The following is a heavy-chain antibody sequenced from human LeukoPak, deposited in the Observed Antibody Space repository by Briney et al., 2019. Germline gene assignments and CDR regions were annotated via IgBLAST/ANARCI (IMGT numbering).Heavy chain of an antibody. CDR3: TTERNWELLRPYGMDI. D-gene: IGHD1-26*01. Sequence: GGSLRLSCAASGFTFSTYVMSWVRQAPGKGLEWVGRIKTKTDGETTDYAAPVKGRFTISRDDSKTTLYLQMNSLKTEDSAVYYCTTERNWELLRPYGMDIWGQGTTVTVSS. CDR1: GFTFSTYV. CDR2: IKTKTDGETT. V-gene: IGHV3-15*01. J-gene: IGHJ6*02.